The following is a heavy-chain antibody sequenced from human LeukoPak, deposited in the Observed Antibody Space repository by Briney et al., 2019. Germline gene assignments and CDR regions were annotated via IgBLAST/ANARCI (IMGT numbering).Heavy chain of an antibody. V-gene: IGHV4-34*01. CDR3: ARGATYFDSSGYYPH. CDR1: GGSFSGYY. D-gene: IGHD3-22*01. Sequence: ASETLSLTCAVYGGSFSGYYWSWIRQPPGKGLEWIGEINHSGSTNYNPSLKSRVTISVDTSKNQFSLKLSSVTAADTAVYYCARGATYFDSSGYYPHWGQGTLVTVSS. CDR2: INHSGST. J-gene: IGHJ4*02.